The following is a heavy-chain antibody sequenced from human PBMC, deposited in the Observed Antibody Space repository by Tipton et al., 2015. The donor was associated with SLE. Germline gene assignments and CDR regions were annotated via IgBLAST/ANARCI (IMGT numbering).Heavy chain of an antibody. V-gene: IGHV4-59*08. Sequence: TLSLTCTVSDGSISSFYWSWIRQPPGKGLEWIGYISDSGSTNYNPSLRSRVTISVDTSKNQFSLKLSSVTAADTAVYYCARRRIAVAGNHFDYWGQGTLVTVSS. D-gene: IGHD6-19*01. J-gene: IGHJ4*02. CDR1: DGSISSFY. CDR3: ARRRIAVAGNHFDY. CDR2: ISDSGST.